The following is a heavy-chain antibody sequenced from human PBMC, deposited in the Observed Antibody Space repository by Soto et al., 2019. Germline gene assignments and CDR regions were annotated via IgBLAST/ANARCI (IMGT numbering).Heavy chain of an antibody. CDR1: GFTFSDYY. CDR3: ARVLVLRRQGFDY. D-gene: IGHD2-8*02. CDR2: ISSSSSYT. V-gene: IGHV3-11*06. Sequence: GGSLRLSCAASGFTFSDYYMSWIRQAPGKGLEWVSYISSSSSYTNYADSVKGRFTISRDNAKNSLYLQMNSLRAEDTAVYYCARVLVLRRQGFDYWGQGSLVTVSS. J-gene: IGHJ4*02.